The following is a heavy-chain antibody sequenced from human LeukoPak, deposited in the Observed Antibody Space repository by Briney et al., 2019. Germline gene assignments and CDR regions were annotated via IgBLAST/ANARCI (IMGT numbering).Heavy chain of an antibody. J-gene: IGHJ4*02. Sequence: GGSLRLSCAASGFTFSSFAMSWVRQAPGKGLEWVSVSVISGSGGDSGGSTYYADSVNGRFTISRDDSNNTLYLQMNNLKVEDTAVYYCAKHRSGIAASGSNYWGQGTLVSVSS. D-gene: IGHD6-13*01. CDR2: ISGSGGDSGGST. CDR1: GFTFSSFA. V-gene: IGHV3-23*01. CDR3: AKHRSGIAASGSNY.